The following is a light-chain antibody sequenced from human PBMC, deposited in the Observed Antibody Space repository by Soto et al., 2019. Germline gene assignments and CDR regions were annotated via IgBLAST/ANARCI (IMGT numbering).Light chain of an antibody. CDR3: QQYNSYLPT. CDR2: DAS. J-gene: IGKJ1*01. CDR1: QSISSW. Sequence: DIQMTQSPSTLSASVGDRVTITCRASQSISSWLAWYQQKPGKAPKLLIYDASSLESGVPSRFSGSGSGTEFILTISSLQPDDFATYYCQQYNSYLPTFGQGTKVEIK. V-gene: IGKV1-5*01.